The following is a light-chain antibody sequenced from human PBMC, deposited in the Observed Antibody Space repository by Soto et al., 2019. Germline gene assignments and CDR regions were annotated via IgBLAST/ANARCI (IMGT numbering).Light chain of an antibody. V-gene: IGKV3-15*01. Sequence: EVVMTQSPATLSVSPGDKVSLSCRANQTISKTLAWYQQKHGQAPRLLIYAASTRATGVSARFSGSGSGTEFTLPISSLQSEDFTIYYCQYYNNWLATFGGGTKVDIK. CDR1: QTISKT. J-gene: IGKJ4*01. CDR3: QYYNNWLAT. CDR2: AAS.